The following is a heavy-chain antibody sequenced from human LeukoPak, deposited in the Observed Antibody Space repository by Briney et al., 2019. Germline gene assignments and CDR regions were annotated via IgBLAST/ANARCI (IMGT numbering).Heavy chain of an antibody. D-gene: IGHD6-19*01. Sequence: KASETLSLTCTVSGGSISSSGYYRGWIRQPPGKGLEWIGTIYYSGSTYYNPSLQSRVTISVDTSKNQFSLRLSSVTAADTAVYYCARRISAMYSSGWYSGMDVWGQGTTVTVSS. J-gene: IGHJ6*02. CDR3: ARRISAMYSSGWYSGMDV. CDR2: IYYSGST. CDR1: GGSISSSGYY. V-gene: IGHV4-39*01.